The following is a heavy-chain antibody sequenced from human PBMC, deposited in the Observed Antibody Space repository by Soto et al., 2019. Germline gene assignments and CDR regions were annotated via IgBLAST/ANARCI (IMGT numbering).Heavy chain of an antibody. CDR1: GYTFSNYD. D-gene: IGHD3-10*01. J-gene: IGHJ4*02. V-gene: IGHV1-8*01. CDR3: AKVSRKGSAIDFDY. Sequence: QVQLVQSGAELKKPGASVKVSCKASGYTFSNYDMNWVRQATGQGPEWIGWVNPNNGDTGYAQKCQGPVTLTTHLSTNPAYMELTSLRSEETAIYYCAKVSRKGSAIDFDYWGQGTLITVSS. CDR2: VNPNNGDT.